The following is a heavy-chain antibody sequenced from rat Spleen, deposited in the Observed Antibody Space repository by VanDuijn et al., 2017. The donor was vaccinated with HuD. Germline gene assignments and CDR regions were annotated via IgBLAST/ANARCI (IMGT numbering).Heavy chain of an antibody. V-gene: IGHV5-25*01. CDR2: ITSGGSNT. CDR3: ARSMMVFDY. Sequence: EVQLVESGGGLVQPGRSLKLSCVASGFTFSSFAMAWVRQAPKKGLEWVATITSGGSNTYYLDSVKGRFTISRDNAKSTLYLQMDSLRSEDTATYYCARSMMVFDYWGQGVMVTVSS. D-gene: IGHD1-12*02. J-gene: IGHJ2*01. CDR1: GFTFSSFA.